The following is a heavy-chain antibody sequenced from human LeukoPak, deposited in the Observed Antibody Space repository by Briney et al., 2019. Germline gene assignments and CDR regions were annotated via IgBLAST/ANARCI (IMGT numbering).Heavy chain of an antibody. Sequence: GGSLRLSCAASGFTFSSYGMHWVRQAQGKGLEWVAVIWYDGSNKYYADSVKGRFTISRDNSKNTLYLQMNSLRTEDTAVYYCARDLSHYGMDVWGQGTTVTVSS. CDR3: ARDLSHYGMDV. J-gene: IGHJ6*02. CDR1: GFTFSSYG. CDR2: IWYDGSNK. V-gene: IGHV3-33*01.